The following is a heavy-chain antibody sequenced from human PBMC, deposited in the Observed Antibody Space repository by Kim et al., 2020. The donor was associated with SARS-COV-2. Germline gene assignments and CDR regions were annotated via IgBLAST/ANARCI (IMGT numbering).Heavy chain of an antibody. Sequence: GRFTISRDNAKNSLYLQMNSLRAEDTAVYYCARVYGSGSYYEYYYYGMDVWGQGTTVTVSS. CDR3: ARVYGSGSYYEYYYYGMDV. D-gene: IGHD3-10*01. V-gene: IGHV3-11*06. J-gene: IGHJ6*02.